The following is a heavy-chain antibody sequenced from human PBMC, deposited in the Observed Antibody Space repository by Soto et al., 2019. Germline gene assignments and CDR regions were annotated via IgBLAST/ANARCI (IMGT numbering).Heavy chain of an antibody. D-gene: IGHD4-17*01. CDR2: TYYRSKWYN. J-gene: IGHJ5*02. CDR3: ARDKHDYFNRGIGFDT. V-gene: IGHV6-1*01. Sequence: SQTLSLTCAISGDSVSSNGAAWNWIRQSPSRGLEWLGRTYYRSKWYNDYAVSVQSRININPDTSKSQFSLQLNSVTPEDTAVYYCARDKHDYFNRGIGFDTWGQGILVTVSS. CDR1: GDSVSSNGAA.